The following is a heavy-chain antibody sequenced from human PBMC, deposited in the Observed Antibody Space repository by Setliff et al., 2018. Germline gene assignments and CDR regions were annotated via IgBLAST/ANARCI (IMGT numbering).Heavy chain of an antibody. V-gene: IGHV3-11*04. J-gene: IGHJ4*02. CDR3: AGSRAWIPFLDS. D-gene: IGHD5-18*01. CDR1: GVSINDSYS. Sequence: LSLTCDVSGVSINDSYSWSWVRQAPGKGLVWLSYISSRDTTIYYADSVKGRFTITRNNANNLLYLQMNSLRADDTAVYYCAGSRAWIPFLDSWGQGTLVTVSS. CDR2: ISSRDTTI.